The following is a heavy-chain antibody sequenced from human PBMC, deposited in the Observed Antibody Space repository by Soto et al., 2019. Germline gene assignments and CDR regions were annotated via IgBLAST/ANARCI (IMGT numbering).Heavy chain of an antibody. CDR3: ARTYSNYDYYYYYMDV. D-gene: IGHD4-4*01. V-gene: IGHV4-59*01. J-gene: IGHJ6*03. CDR2: IYYRGST. CDR1: GGSISSYY. Sequence: SETLSLTCTVSGGSISSYYWSWIRQPPGKGLEWIGYIYYRGSTKYNPSLKSRVTISVDTSKNQFSLKLSSVTAADTAVYYCARTYSNYDYYYYYMDVWGKGTTVTVS.